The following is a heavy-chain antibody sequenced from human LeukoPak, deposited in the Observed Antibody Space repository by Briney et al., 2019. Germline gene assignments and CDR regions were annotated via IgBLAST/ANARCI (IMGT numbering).Heavy chain of an antibody. CDR1: GGSISSSNW. Sequence: SGTLSLTCAVSGGSISSSNWWSWVRQPPGKGLEWIGEIYHSGSTDYNPSLKSRVTISVDKSKNQFSLKLSSVTAADTAVYYCARSYCSSTSCYPYFDYWGQGTLVTVSS. CDR3: ARSYCSSTSCYPYFDY. V-gene: IGHV4-4*02. D-gene: IGHD2-2*01. J-gene: IGHJ4*02. CDR2: IYHSGST.